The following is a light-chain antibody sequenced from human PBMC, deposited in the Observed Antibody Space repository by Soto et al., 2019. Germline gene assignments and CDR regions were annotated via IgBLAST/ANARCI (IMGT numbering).Light chain of an antibody. J-gene: IGLJ1*01. CDR1: SSDVGGYNS. CDR3: SPYTSSSTRV. V-gene: IGLV2-14*01. Sequence: QSALTQPASVSGSPGQSITISCTGTSSDVGGYNSVSWYQQHPGKAPKLVIYEVTNRPSGISNRFSGSKSGNTASLTTSGLQAEDEADYYCSPYTSSSTRVFGTGTKVTVL. CDR2: EVT.